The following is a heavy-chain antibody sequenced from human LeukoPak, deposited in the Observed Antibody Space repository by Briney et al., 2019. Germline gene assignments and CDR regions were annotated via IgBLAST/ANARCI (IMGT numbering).Heavy chain of an antibody. CDR1: GYTFTGYY. CDR3: ARGVVQLWLPPYYFDY. J-gene: IGHJ4*02. V-gene: IGHV1-2*06. Sequence: ASVKVSCKASGYTFTGYYMHWVRQAPGQGLEWMGRINPNSGGTNYARKFQGRVTMTRDTSISTAYMELSRLRSDDTAVYYCARGVVQLWLPPYYFDYWGQGTLVTVSS. D-gene: IGHD5-18*01. CDR2: INPNSGGT.